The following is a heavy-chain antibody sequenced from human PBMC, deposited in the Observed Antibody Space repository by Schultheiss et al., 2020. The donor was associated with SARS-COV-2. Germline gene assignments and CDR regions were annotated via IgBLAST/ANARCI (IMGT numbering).Heavy chain of an antibody. CDR2: ISDSGGST. Sequence: GGSLRLSCAASGFTFSSYAMRWVRQAPGKGLEWVSAISDSGGSTNYADSVKGRFNITRDNYKNTLYLQMNSLRVEDTAVYYCANDPPIDYWGQGTLVTVSS. CDR1: GFTFSSYA. CDR3: ANDPPIDY. V-gene: IGHV3-23*01. J-gene: IGHJ4*02.